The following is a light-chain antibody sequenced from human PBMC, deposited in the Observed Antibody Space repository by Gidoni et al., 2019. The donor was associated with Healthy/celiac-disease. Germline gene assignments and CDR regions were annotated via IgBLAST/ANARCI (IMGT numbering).Light chain of an antibody. CDR2: GAS. CDR3: QQYGSSPFT. CDR1: QSVSSSY. J-gene: IGKJ3*01. V-gene: IGKV3-20*01. Sequence: EIVLTQSPGTLSLSPGERAPLYCRASQSVSSSYLDWYQQKPGQAPRLLIYGASSRATGIPDRFSGSGSGTDFTLTISRLEPEDFAVYYCQQYGSSPFTFGPGTKVDIK.